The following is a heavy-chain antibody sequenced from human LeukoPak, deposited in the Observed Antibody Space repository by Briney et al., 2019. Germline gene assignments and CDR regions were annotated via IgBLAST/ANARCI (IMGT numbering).Heavy chain of an antibody. Sequence: SETLSLTCSVSGGSISTYYWSWTRQPPGKGLEWIGYIYYSGSTNYNPSLKSRVTISVDTSRNQFSLKLNSVTAADTAIYYCARDRWFDPWGQGTLVTVSS. CDR1: GGSISTYY. J-gene: IGHJ5*02. V-gene: IGHV4-59*01. CDR3: ARDRWFDP. CDR2: IYYSGST.